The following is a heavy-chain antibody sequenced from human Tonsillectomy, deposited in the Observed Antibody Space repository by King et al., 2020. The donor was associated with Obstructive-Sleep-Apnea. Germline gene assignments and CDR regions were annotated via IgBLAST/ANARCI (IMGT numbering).Heavy chain of an antibody. Sequence: VQLVQSGGGVVQPGRSLRLSCAASGVTFSRYGMHWVRQPPGKGLEWVAFIRYEGSNKFYAESVKGRFTISRDNSKNTLYLQMNSLRGEDTAVYYCAKDSVAGFVDYWGQGTLVIVSS. CDR3: AKDSVAGFVDY. V-gene: IGHV3-30*02. J-gene: IGHJ4*02. CDR1: GVTFSRYG. D-gene: IGHD6-19*01. CDR2: IRYEGSNK.